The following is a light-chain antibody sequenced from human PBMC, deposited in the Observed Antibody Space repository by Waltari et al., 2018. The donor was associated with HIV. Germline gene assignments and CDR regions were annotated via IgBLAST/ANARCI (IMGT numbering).Light chain of an antibody. V-gene: IGKV3-20*01. CDR1: QSVSSTY. CDR3: QQYRRSPLT. CDR2: GAS. J-gene: IGKJ4*01. Sequence: EIVLTQSPGTLALSLGKRATLSCRASQSVSSTYLAWYQQKPGQPPRLLIYGASTRATGIPDRCSGSGSGTDFTLTISRVEPEDSAVYYCQQYRRSPLTFGGGTKVEIK.